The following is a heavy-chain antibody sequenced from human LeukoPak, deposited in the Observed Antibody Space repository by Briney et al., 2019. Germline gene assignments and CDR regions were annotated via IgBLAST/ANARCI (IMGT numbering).Heavy chain of an antibody. D-gene: IGHD5-24*01. CDR3: AREAVEMGRTFDY. CDR2: INHSGST. V-gene: IGHV4-34*01. J-gene: IGHJ4*02. CDR1: GGSFSGYY. Sequence: PSETLSLTCAVYGGSFSGYYWSWIRQPPGKGLEWIGEINHSGSTNYNPSLKSRVTISVDTSKNQFSLKLSSVTAADTAVYYCAREAVEMGRTFDYWGQGTLVTVSS.